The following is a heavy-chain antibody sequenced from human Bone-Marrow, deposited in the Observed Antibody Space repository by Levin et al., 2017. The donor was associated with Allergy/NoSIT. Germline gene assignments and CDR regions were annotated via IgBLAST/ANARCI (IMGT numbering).Heavy chain of an antibody. V-gene: IGHV5-51*01. CDR2: THPGTSET. CDR3: ARHGDGSGWDTGDY. D-gene: IGHD6-19*01. CDR1: GYSFTNYW. J-gene: IGHJ4*02. Sequence: ASVKVSCTTSGYSFTNYWIGWVSQMPGKGLEWIGVTHPGTSETRYGPSFQGHVTISVDKSVSTTYLQWSSLEASDTAMYYCARHGDGSGWDTGDYWGQGTLVTVSS.